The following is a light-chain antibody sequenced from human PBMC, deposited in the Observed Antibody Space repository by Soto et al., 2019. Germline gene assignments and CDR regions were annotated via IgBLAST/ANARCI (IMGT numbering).Light chain of an antibody. J-gene: IGKJ3*01. CDR2: AVS. V-gene: IGKV1-8*01. CDR3: EDYYSYPRFT. CDR1: QGISSH. Sequence: AIRITQSPSSLSASTGARVTITCRASQGISSHVAWYQQKPGKAPKLLIYAVSTLQSGVPSRFGGSGSGTDFTLAISCLQSKGVAPYDGEDYYSYPRFTVGPGGKVDIK.